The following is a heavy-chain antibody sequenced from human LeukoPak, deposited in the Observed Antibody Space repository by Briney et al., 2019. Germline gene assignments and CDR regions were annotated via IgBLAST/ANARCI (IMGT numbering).Heavy chain of an antibody. V-gene: IGHV4-39*07. J-gene: IGHJ4*02. CDR2: IYYSGST. CDR1: GGSISSSSYY. D-gene: IGHD3-10*01. CDR3: ASDPRNVWFGELLGYFDY. Sequence: SETLSLTCTVSGGSISSSSYYWGWIRQPPGKGLEWIGSIYYSGSTYYNPSLKSRVTISVDTSKNQFSLKLSSVTAADTAVYYCASDPRNVWFGELLGYFDYWGQGTLVTVSS.